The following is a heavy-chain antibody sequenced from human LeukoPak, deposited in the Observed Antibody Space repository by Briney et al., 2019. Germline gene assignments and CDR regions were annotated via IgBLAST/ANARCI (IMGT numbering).Heavy chain of an antibody. D-gene: IGHD6-13*01. CDR1: GGSISSSSYY. J-gene: IGHJ4*02. Sequence: SETLSLTCTVSGGSISSSSYYWGWIRQPPGKGLEWIGSIYYSGSTYYNPSLKSRVTISVDTPKNQFSLKLSSVTAADTAVYYCAGAGYSSSWEGAFDYWGQGTLVTVPS. CDR2: IYYSGST. CDR3: AGAGYSSSWEGAFDY. V-gene: IGHV4-39*07.